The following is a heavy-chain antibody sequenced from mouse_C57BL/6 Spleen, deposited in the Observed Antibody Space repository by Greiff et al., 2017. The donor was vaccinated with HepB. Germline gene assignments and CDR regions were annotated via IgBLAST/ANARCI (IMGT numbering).Heavy chain of an antibody. CDR2: IDPETGGT. Sequence: QVQLQQSGAELVRPGASVTLSCKASGYTFTDYEMHWVKQTPVHGLEWIGAIDPETGGTAYNQKFKGKAILTADKSSSTAYMQLRSLTSEDSAVYCCTPVNLRYYAMDYWGQGTSVTVSS. V-gene: IGHV1-15*01. J-gene: IGHJ4*01. D-gene: IGHD1-1*01. CDR1: GYTFTDYE. CDR3: TPVNLRYYAMDY.